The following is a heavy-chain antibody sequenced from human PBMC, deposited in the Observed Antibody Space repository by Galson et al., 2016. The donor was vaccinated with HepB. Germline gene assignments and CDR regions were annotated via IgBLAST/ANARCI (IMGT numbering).Heavy chain of an antibody. D-gene: IGHD2-2*02. J-gene: IGHJ4*02. V-gene: IGHV1-18*01. CDR3: ARGAERESCRTTSCYTVDY. CDR1: GYTFSNSA. Sequence: SVKVSCKASGYTFSNSAVSWVRQAPGQGLEWVGWIGVFNGNTYYAQKLQGRVTMTTDTSTSTAYMELRSLRSDDTAVYYCARGAERESCRTTSCYTVDYWGQGTLVTVAS. CDR2: IGVFNGNT.